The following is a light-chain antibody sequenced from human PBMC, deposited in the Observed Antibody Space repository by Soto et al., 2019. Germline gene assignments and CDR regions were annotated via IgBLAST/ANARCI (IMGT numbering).Light chain of an antibody. CDR1: QSIGFW. J-gene: IGKJ1*01. CDR3: QPYNSYPWT. Sequence: DIQMTQSPSTLSASVGDRVTITCRASQSIGFWLAWYQQKPGEAPNLLIYDAYGLESGVPTRFSGSGSGKEFALTIRSLQPDDFASYYWQPYNSYPWTFRQGTKGEMK. V-gene: IGKV1-5*01. CDR2: DAY.